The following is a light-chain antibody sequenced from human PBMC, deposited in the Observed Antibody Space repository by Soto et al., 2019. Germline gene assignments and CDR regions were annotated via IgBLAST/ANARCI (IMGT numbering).Light chain of an antibody. Sequence: QSALTQPASVSGSPGQSITVSCTGTSSDVGGYKHVSWYQQHPGKAPKLIIYDVSDRPSGVSARFSGSKSGNTASLTISGLQAEDEADYYCSSYTSSSTLPYVFGTGTKVTVL. CDR1: SSDVGGYKH. J-gene: IGLJ1*01. CDR3: SSYTSSSTLPYV. CDR2: DVS. V-gene: IGLV2-14*01.